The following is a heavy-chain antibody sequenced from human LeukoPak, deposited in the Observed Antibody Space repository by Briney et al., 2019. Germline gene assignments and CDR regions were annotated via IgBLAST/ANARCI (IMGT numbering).Heavy chain of an antibody. CDR1: GFTFNSYG. CDR2: ISGSGGST. CDR3: AKDTPDYDSSGLDY. Sequence: PGGSLRLSCAASGFTFNSYGMHWVRQAPGKGLEWVSAISGSGGSTYYADSVKGRFTIPRDNSKNTLYLQMNSLRAEDTAVYYCAKDTPDYDSSGLDYWGQGTLVTVSS. J-gene: IGHJ4*02. V-gene: IGHV3-23*01. D-gene: IGHD3-22*01.